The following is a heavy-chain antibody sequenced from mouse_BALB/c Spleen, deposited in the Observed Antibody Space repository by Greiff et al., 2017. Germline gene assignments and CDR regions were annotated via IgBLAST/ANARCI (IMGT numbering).Heavy chain of an antibody. CDR3: ARRSYYGNYDYAMDY. D-gene: IGHD2-1*01. CDR2: IYPGGGYT. V-gene: IGHV1-63*02. CDR1: GYTFTNYW. Sequence: VKLQESGAELVRPGTSVKMSCKAAGYTFTNYWIGWVKQRPGHGLEWIGDIYPGGGYTNYNEKFKGKATLTADTSSSTAYMQLSSLTSEDSAIYYCARRSYYGNYDYAMDYWGQGTSVTVSS. J-gene: IGHJ4*01.